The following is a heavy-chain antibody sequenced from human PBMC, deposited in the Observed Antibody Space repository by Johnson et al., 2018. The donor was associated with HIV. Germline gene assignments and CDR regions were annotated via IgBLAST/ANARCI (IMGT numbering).Heavy chain of an antibody. D-gene: IGHD1-1*01. J-gene: IGHJ3*02. CDR2: ISYDGSNK. V-gene: IGHV3-30*03. Sequence: QVQLVESGGGLVQPGGSLRLSCGGSGLIFRTYWMSWVRQAPGKGLEWVAVISYDGSNKYYADSVKGRFTTSRENAKNSFDLQMDSLRIEDTAVYYCAVLTTGGLRVGNFDIWGQGTMVTVSS. CDR3: AVLTTGGLRVGNFDI. CDR1: GLIFRTYW.